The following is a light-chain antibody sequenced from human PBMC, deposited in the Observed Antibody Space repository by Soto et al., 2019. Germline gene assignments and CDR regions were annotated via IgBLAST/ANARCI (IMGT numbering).Light chain of an antibody. CDR3: QQYNSYTWT. V-gene: IGKV1-5*01. CDR1: QSLSSW. CDR2: DAS. Sequence: DIQMTQSPSTLSASVGDRVTITCRASQSLSSWLAWYQQKPGKAPKLLIYDASSLESGVPSRCSGSESGTEFSLTISSLQPDDCATYNCQQYNSYTWTFGQGTKVEIK. J-gene: IGKJ1*01.